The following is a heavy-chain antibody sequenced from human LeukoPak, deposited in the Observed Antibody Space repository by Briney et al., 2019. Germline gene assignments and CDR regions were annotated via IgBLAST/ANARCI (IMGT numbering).Heavy chain of an antibody. CDR2: IYYSGNT. Sequence: SETLSLTCTVSGGSISNYYWSWIRQPPGKGLEWIGYIYYSGNTNYNPSPKSRVTISVDTSKNQFSLKLSSVTAADTAVYYCARDMDYYGPDAFDIWGQGTMVTVSS. D-gene: IGHD4-17*01. CDR3: ARDMDYYGPDAFDI. CDR1: GGSISNYY. J-gene: IGHJ3*02. V-gene: IGHV4-59*01.